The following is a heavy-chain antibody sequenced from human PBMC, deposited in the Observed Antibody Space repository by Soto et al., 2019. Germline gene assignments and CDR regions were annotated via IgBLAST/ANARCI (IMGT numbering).Heavy chain of an antibody. CDR1: GFTFSSYA. Sequence: EVQLVESGEGLVQPGGSLSLSCAVSGFTFSSYAMHWVRQAPGKGLEYVSAISSNGGSTYYADSVKGRFTISRDYSKNTLYLQMCSLRAEDMAVYYCARGSVDDSSGYYYVFDYWGQGTLVTVSS. CDR3: ARGSVDDSSGYYYVFDY. D-gene: IGHD3-22*01. V-gene: IGHV3-64*02. J-gene: IGHJ4*02. CDR2: ISSNGGST.